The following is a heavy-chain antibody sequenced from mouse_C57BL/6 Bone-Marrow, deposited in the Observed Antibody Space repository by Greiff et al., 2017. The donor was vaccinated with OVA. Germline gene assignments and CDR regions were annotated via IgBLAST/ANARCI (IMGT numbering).Heavy chain of an antibody. Sequence: EVQLQQSGPVLVKPGASVKMSCKASGYTFTDYYMNWVKQSHGKSLEWIGVINPYNGGTSYNQKFKGKATLTVDKSSSTAYMELNSLTSEDSAVYYWARRVNWDWFAYWGQGTLVTVSA. CDR1: GYTFTDYY. CDR2: INPYNGGT. J-gene: IGHJ3*01. D-gene: IGHD4-1*02. V-gene: IGHV1-19*01. CDR3: ARRVNWDWFAY.